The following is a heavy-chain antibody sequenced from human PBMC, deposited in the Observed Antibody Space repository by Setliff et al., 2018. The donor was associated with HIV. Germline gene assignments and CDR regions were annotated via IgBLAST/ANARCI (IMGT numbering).Heavy chain of an antibody. CDR1: GGSFSGYY. D-gene: IGHD3-10*01. Sequence: PSETLSLTCTVYGGSFSGYYWSWIRQPPGKGLEWMGEINHSGITNDNPSLKSRVTISVDTSKNQFSLKLRSVTAADTAVYYCARVTITTVRGVGYFYYFYMDVWGKGTTVTAP. J-gene: IGHJ6*03. CDR2: INHSGIT. CDR3: ARVTITTVRGVGYFYYFYMDV. V-gene: IGHV4-34*01.